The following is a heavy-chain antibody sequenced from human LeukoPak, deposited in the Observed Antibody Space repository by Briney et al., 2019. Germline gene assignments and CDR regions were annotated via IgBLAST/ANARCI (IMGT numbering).Heavy chain of an antibody. D-gene: IGHD6-19*01. CDR3: ARHVGSGWYVDY. J-gene: IGHJ4*02. CDR2: IYHSGRT. Sequence: SETLSLTCTVSGYSISSGYYWGWIRQPPGKGLEWIGSIYHSGRTFYNPSLKSRVTISVDTSKNQFSLKLSSVTAADTAVYYCARHVGSGWYVDYWGQGTLVTVSS. V-gene: IGHV4-38-2*02. CDR1: GYSISSGYY.